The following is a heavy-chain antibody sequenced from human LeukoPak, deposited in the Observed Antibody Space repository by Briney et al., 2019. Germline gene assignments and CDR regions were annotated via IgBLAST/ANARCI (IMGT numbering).Heavy chain of an antibody. Sequence: GGSLRLSCAASGFTFSSYGMHWVRQAPGKGLEWVAVIWYDGSNKYYADSVKGRFTISRDNSKNTLYLQMNSLRAEDTAVYYCAKGYGVPAAIGGYWGQGTLVTVSS. D-gene: IGHD2-2*01. V-gene: IGHV3-30*02. CDR3: AKGYGVPAAIGGY. CDR2: IWYDGSNK. J-gene: IGHJ4*02. CDR1: GFTFSSYG.